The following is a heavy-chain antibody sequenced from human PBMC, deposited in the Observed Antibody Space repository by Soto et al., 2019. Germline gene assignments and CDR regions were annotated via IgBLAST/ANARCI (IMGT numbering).Heavy chain of an antibody. Sequence: SETLSLTCTVSGGSITSGNSYSWSWIRQPPGKGLEWIGSISRSGSTSYNPSLKGRVTMSVDKSKNQFSLNMSSVTAADMAVDSCARPVPPYLGTFFDPWGAGTLGPV. CDR3: ARPVPPYLGTFFDP. CDR2: ISRSGST. V-gene: IGHV4-30-2*01. CDR1: GGSITSGNSYS. D-gene: IGHD3-16*01. J-gene: IGHJ5*02.